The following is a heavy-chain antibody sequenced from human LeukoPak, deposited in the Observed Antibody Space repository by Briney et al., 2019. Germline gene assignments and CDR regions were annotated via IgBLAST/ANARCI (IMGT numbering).Heavy chain of an antibody. V-gene: IGHV1-46*01. Sequence: ASVKVSCKASGYTFTSYHMHWVRQAPGQGLEWMGIINTSGGSTIYAQKFQGRVMMTRDTSTSTVYLQLSSLGSEDTGVYYCARAEYGSGNSPFDFWGQGTLVTVSS. CDR1: GYTFTSYH. CDR3: ARAEYGSGNSPFDF. J-gene: IGHJ4*02. D-gene: IGHD3-10*01. CDR2: INTSGGST.